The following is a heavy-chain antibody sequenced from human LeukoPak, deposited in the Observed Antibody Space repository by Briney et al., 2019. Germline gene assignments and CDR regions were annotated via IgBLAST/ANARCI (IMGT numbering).Heavy chain of an antibody. CDR3: AGDRVAYGFLY. D-gene: IGHD3-10*01. CDR1: GGTFSSYA. Sequence: GASVKVSCKASGGTFSSYAISWVRQAPGQGLEWMGGIIPIFGTANYAQKFQGRVTITTDESTSTAYMELSSLRSEDTAVYYCAGDRVAYGFLYWGQGTLVTVSS. CDR2: IIPIFGTA. V-gene: IGHV1-69*05. J-gene: IGHJ4*02.